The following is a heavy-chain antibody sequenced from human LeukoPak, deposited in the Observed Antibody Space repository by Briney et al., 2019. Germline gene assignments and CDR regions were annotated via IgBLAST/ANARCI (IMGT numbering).Heavy chain of an antibody. CDR2: IKQDGTEK. Sequence: GGSLRLSCAASGFTFGAYWMNWVRQAPGKGLEWVANIKQDGTEKYYVDSLKGRFTISRDNAKKSLYLQMNSLRAEDTAVYYCARGVNTLFDYWGQGTLVTVSS. D-gene: IGHD5-18*01. J-gene: IGHJ4*02. CDR3: ARGVNTLFDY. V-gene: IGHV3-7*03. CDR1: GFTFGAYW.